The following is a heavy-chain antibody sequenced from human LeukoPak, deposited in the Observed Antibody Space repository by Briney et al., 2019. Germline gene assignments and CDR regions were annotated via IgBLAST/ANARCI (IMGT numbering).Heavy chain of an antibody. CDR2: IHYSRGP. J-gene: IGHJ5*02. Sequence: PSETLSLTCTVSGGSISSYYWSWIRQTPGKGLEWIGDIHYSRGPYYNPSLKSRVTISIDTSKSQFSLKLSSVTAADTAVYYCARNAAPYNWNDVPQGWFDPWGQGTLVTVSS. D-gene: IGHD1-1*01. V-gene: IGHV4-59*08. CDR1: GGSISSYY. CDR3: ARNAAPYNWNDVPQGWFDP.